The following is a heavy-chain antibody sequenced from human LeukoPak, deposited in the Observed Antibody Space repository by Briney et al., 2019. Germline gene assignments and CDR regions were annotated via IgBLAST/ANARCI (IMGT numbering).Heavy chain of an antibody. D-gene: IGHD6-13*01. J-gene: IGHJ5*02. V-gene: IGHV4-61*02. CDR3: ARDLTIAAAGTPWFDP. CDR1: GGSISSGSYY. CDR2: IYTSGST. Sequence: NPSETLSLTCTVSGGSISSGSYYWNWIRQPAGKGLEWIGRIYTSGSTNYNPSLKSRVTISVDTSKNQFSLKLSSVTAADTAVYYCARDLTIAAAGTPWFDPWGQGTLVTVSS.